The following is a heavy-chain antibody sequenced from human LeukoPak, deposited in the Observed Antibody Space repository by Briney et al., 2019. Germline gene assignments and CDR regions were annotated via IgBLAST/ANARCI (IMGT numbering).Heavy chain of an antibody. Sequence: PSETLSLTCAVYGGSFSDYYWSWIRQPPGKGLERIGEINHSGSTNYNPSLKSRVTISVDTSKNQFSLKLNSVTAADTAVYYCATGRVLPLRYVDRLVHAFDYWGQGTLVTVSS. J-gene: IGHJ4*02. V-gene: IGHV4-34*01. D-gene: IGHD3-9*01. CDR2: INHSGST. CDR1: GGSFSDYY. CDR3: ATGRVLPLRYVDRLVHAFDY.